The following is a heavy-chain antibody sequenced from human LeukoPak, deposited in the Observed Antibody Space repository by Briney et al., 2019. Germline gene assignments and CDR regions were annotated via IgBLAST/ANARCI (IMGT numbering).Heavy chain of an antibody. CDR3: ARGVDSKWEIDC. J-gene: IGHJ4*02. D-gene: IGHD1-26*01. V-gene: IGHV4-34*01. CDR1: GGSFSGYY. CDR2: INHSGST. Sequence: SETLSLTCAVYGGSFSGYYWSWILQPPGKGLEWIGEINHSGSTNYNPSLKSRVTISVDTSKNQFSLKLSSVTTADTAMYYCARGVDSKWEIDCWGQGTLVTVSS.